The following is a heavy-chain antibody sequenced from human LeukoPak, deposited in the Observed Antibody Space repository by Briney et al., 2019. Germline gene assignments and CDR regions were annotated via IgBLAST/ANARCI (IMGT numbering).Heavy chain of an antibody. Sequence: PVGSLRLSCAPSGFTFSSDAMSWVPQAPRKGLEVVSTITTNSGVSTYYAESVKGRFTISRDNSKNTLYVQMNSLGAEDTAVYYCAVTGPFDYWGQGTLVTVSS. V-gene: IGHV3-23*01. CDR2: ITTNSGVST. CDR1: GFTFSSDA. J-gene: IGHJ4*02. CDR3: AVTGPFDY.